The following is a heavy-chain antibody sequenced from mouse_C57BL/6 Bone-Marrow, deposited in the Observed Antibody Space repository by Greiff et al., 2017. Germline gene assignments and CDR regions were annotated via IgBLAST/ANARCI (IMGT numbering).Heavy chain of an antibody. CDR2: IDPNSGGT. D-gene: IGHD2-2*01. J-gene: IGHJ4*01. CDR3: ARGWLRRHDYDMDY. CDR1: GYTFTSYW. Sequence: QVQLQQPGAELVKPGASVKLSCKASGYTFTSYWMHWVKQRPGRGLEWIGWIDPNSGGTKYNEKFKSKATLTVDKPSSTAYMQLSSLTSEYAAVYYGARGWLRRHDYDMDYWGQGTTVTVSS. V-gene: IGHV1-72*01.